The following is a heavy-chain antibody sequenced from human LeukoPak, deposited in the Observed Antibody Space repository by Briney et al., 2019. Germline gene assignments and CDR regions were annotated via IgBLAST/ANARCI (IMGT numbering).Heavy chain of an antibody. CDR1: GFTFSSYW. D-gene: IGHD3-16*01. CDR3: AREGYDYVWGSYGYFDY. CDR2: INSDGSST. V-gene: IGHV3-74*01. J-gene: IGHJ4*02. Sequence: GGSLRLSCAASGFTFSSYWMHWVRQAPGKGLVWVSRINSDGSSTSYADSVKGRFTISRDNAKSTLYLQMNSLRAEDTAVYYCAREGYDYVWGSYGYFDYWGQGTLVTVSS.